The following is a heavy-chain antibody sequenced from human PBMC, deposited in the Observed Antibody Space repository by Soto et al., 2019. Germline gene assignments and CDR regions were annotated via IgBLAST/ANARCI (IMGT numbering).Heavy chain of an antibody. CDR2: ISYDGSNK. Sequence: GGSLRLSCAASGFTFSSYAMHWVRQAPGKGLEWVAVISYDGSNKYYADSVKGRFAISRDNSKNTLYLQMNSLRAEDTAVYYCAKNNYYGSGSHEPDDAFDIWGQGTMVTVSS. CDR1: GFTFSSYA. CDR3: AKNNYYGSGSHEPDDAFDI. D-gene: IGHD3-10*01. V-gene: IGHV3-30*09. J-gene: IGHJ3*02.